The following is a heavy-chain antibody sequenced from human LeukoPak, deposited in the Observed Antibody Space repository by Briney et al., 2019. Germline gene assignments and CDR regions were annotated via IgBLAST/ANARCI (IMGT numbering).Heavy chain of an antibody. D-gene: IGHD6-19*01. CDR2: ISAYNGNT. V-gene: IGHV1-18*01. Sequence: GASVKVSCKASGYTFTSNDISWVRQVPGQGLEWMGWISAYNGNTNYAQKFQGRVTMTTDTSTSAAYMELRSLTSDDTAVYYCARDQQWLDPARHGFDYWGQGTLVTVSS. J-gene: IGHJ4*02. CDR3: ARDQQWLDPARHGFDY. CDR1: GYTFTSND.